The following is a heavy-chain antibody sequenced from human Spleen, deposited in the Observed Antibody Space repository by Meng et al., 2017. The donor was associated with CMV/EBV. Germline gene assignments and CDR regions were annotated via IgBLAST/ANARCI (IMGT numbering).Heavy chain of an antibody. D-gene: IGHD3-22*01. J-gene: IGHJ4*02. CDR3: ARGVDYYDSSGPIDY. CDR1: VSPNSAA. Sequence: VSPNSAAWNWIRQSPSRGLEWLGRTYYRSKWYNDYAVSVKSRITINPDTSKNQFSLQLNSVSPEDTAVYYCARGVDYYDSSGPIDYWGQGTLVTVSS. V-gene: IGHV6-1*01. CDR2: TYYRSKWYN.